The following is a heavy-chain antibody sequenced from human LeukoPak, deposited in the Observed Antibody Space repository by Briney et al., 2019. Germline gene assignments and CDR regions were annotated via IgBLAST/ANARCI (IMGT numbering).Heavy chain of an antibody. J-gene: IGHJ4*02. D-gene: IGHD3-16*01. CDR2: IYHSGRT. V-gene: IGHV4-59*01. CDR1: GGSISSYY. CDR3: ARDPSTFYFDY. Sequence: SETLSLTCTVSGGSISSYYWSWIRQPPGKGLEWIGYIYHSGRTDYNPSLKSRVTISVDTSKSQFSLKLSSVTAADTAIYYCARDPSTFYFDYWGQGALVTVSS.